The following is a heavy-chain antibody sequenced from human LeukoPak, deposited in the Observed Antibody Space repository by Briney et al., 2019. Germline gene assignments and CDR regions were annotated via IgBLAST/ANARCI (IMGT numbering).Heavy chain of an antibody. J-gene: IGHJ5*02. CDR2: ISTGGSP. D-gene: IGHD5-12*01. Sequence: GGSLRLSCAVSGFTSSSNAKGWVRQPPRQGLDWVSAISTGGSPYYADSVTGRFTISRDNSKNTLYLQMNSRRAEDTAVYYCVKRELYLGATTWGQGTLVIVSS. V-gene: IGHV3-23*01. CDR3: VKRELYLGATT. CDR1: GFTSSSNA.